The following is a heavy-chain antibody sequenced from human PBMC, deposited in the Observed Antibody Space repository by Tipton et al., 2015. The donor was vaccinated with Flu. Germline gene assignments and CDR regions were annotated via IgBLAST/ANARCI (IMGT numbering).Heavy chain of an antibody. CDR2: ISSSGSTI. Sequence: SLRLSCAASGFTFSDYYMSWIRQAPGKGLEWVSYISSSGSTIYYADSVKGRFTISRDNPKNSLYLQMNSLRAEDTAVYYCAREGPRWIAAAGEFDPWGQGTLVTVSS. V-gene: IGHV3-11*04. CDR1: GFTFSDYY. CDR3: AREGPRWIAAAGEFDP. D-gene: IGHD6-13*01. J-gene: IGHJ5*02.